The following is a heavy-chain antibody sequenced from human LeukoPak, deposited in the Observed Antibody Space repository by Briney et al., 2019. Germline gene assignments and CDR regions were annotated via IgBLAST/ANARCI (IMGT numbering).Heavy chain of an antibody. D-gene: IGHD2-15*01. CDR2: ISYDGSNK. Sequence: PGGSLRLSCAASGFFLSTYTMYWVRQAPVKGLEWVAIISYDGSNKYYADSVKGRFTISRDNSKNTLYLQMNSLKIEDTALYYCVRGEYCSGVSCYGGNDCWGQGTLVTVSS. V-gene: IGHV3-30-3*01. CDR3: VRGEYCSGVSCYGGNDC. CDR1: GFFLSTYT. J-gene: IGHJ4*02.